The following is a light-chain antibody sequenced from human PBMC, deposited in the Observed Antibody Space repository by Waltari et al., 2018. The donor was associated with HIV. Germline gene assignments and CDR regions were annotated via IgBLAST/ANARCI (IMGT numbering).Light chain of an antibody. CDR3: CSHAGNFIFA. CDR2: NVN. V-gene: IGLV2-11*01. J-gene: IGLJ1*01. CDR1: SSYVDTF. Sequence: QSALTQPHSVSGSPGQSLTISCTGTSSYVDTFVSWYQQHPGQAPQVIIYNVNNRPSVVPDRFSGSKSGNTAFLTISGLQAEDESEYHCCSHAGNFIFAFGTGTKVTVL.